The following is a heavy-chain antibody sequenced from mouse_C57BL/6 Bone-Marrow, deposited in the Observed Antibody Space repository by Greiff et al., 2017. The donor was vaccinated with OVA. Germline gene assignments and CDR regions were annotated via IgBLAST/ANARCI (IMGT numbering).Heavy chain of an antibody. V-gene: IGHV1-18*01. J-gene: IGHJ2*01. D-gene: IGHD2-2*01. CDR3: ARGGLWLRPYYFDY. CDR1: GYTFTDYN. Sequence: VQLQQSGPELVKPGASVKIPCKASGYTFTDYNMDWVKQSHGKSLEWIGDINPNNGGTIYNQKFKGKATLTVDKSSSTAYMELRSLTSEDTAVYYCARGGLWLRPYYFDYWGQGTTLTVSS. CDR2: INPNNGGT.